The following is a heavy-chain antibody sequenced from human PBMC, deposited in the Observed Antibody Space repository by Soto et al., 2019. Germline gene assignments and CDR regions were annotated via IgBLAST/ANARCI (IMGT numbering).Heavy chain of an antibody. V-gene: IGHV4-39*01. CDR1: GESISSSSYY. CDR2: IHYSGRT. Sequence: SETLSLTCIVSGESISSSSYYWGWIRQPPGKGLEWIGSIHYSGRTYYNPSFKSRVTISIDTSKNQFSLKLSSVTATDTAVYYCARQRTTVVTQAYFDHWGQGALVTVSS. CDR3: ARQRTTVVTQAYFDH. D-gene: IGHD2-21*02. J-gene: IGHJ4*02.